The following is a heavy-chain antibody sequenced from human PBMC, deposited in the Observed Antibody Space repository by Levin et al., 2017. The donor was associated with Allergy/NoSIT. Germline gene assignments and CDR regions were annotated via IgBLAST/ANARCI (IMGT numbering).Heavy chain of an antibody. Sequence: SVKVSCKASGGTFSSYTISWVRQAPGQGLEWMGRIIPILGIANYAQKFQGRVTITADKSTSTAYMELSSLRSEDTAVYYCARDPDIVVVPTGNWFDPWGQGTLVTVSS. CDR3: ARDPDIVVVPTGNWFDP. CDR2: IIPILGIA. J-gene: IGHJ5*02. CDR1: GGTFSSYT. D-gene: IGHD2-2*01. V-gene: IGHV1-69*04.